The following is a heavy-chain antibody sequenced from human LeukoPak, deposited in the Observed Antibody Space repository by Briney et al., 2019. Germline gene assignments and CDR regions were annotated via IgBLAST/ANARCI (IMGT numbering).Heavy chain of an antibody. CDR1: GFTFTSYA. Sequence: GGSLRLSCAASGFTFTSYAMSWVRQAPGKGLEWVSAMSGSGDKTYYADSVKGRFTISRDNSKDTVYLQMSGLRGEDTAVYYCAKNRVYSSSWFFDDWGQGTLVTVSS. J-gene: IGHJ4*02. CDR2: MSGSGDKT. V-gene: IGHV3-23*01. CDR3: AKNRVYSSSWFFDD. D-gene: IGHD6-13*01.